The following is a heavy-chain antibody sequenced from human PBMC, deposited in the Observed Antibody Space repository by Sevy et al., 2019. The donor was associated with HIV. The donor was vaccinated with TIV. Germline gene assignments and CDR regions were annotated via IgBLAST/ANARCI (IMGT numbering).Heavy chain of an antibody. CDR3: ARPYGSGSWEAFDI. D-gene: IGHD3-10*01. J-gene: IGHJ3*02. CDR1: GFTFSTYT. CDR2: ISSSSNYI. Sequence: GGSLRLSCAASGFTFSTYTMNWVRQAPGKGLEWVSSISSSSNYIYYADSVKGRFTISRDNAQNSLYLQMNSLRAADTALYYCARPYGSGSWEAFDIWGQGTMVTVSS. V-gene: IGHV3-21*01.